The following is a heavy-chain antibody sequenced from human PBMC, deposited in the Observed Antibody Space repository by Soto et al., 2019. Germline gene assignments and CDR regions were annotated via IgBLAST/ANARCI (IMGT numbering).Heavy chain of an antibody. J-gene: IGHJ4*02. CDR1: GFTFNDYW. D-gene: IGHD5-18*01. Sequence: EVQMVESGGGLVQPGGSLRLSCAASGFTFNDYWMHWVRQAPGRGLVWVSRINSDGIGTGYADSMKGRFTISRDNAKNTLYLQMNSLRAEDTAVYYCTRGGLYSYDYFDYWGLGTLVTVSS. V-gene: IGHV3-74*01. CDR3: TRGGLYSYDYFDY. CDR2: INSDGIGT.